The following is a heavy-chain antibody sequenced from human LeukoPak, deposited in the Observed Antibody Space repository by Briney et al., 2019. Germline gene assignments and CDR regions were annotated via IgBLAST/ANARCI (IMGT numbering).Heavy chain of an antibody. J-gene: IGHJ6*02. V-gene: IGHV3-48*03. CDR2: ISSSGSTI. Sequence: GGSLRLSCAASGFTFSSYEMNWVRQAPGKGLEWVSYISSSGSTIYYADSVKGRFTISKDNAKTSLYLQMNSLRAEDTAVYYCARGGVYRPNYYYYYGMDIWGQGTTVTV. CDR1: GFTFSSYE. D-gene: IGHD1-26*01. CDR3: ARGGVYRPNYYYYYGMDI.